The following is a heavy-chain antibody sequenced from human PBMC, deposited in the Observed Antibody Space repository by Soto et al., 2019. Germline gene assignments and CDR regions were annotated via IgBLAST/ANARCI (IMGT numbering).Heavy chain of an antibody. J-gene: IGHJ4*02. CDR2: IYYSGST. V-gene: IGHV4-59*01. CDR3: ARGIQLGPITYYFDY. CDR1: GGSISSYY. D-gene: IGHD5-18*01. Sequence: QVQLQESGPGLVKPSETLSLTCTVSGGSISSYYWSWIRQPPGKRLEWIGYIYYSGSTNYNPSLKSRVTLSVDTSKNQFSLKLSSVTAADTAVYYCARGIQLGPITYYFDYWGQGTLVTVSS.